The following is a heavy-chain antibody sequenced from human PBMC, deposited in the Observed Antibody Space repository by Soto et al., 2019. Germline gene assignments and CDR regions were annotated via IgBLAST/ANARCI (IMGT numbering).Heavy chain of an antibody. D-gene: IGHD2-21*02. Sequence: EVQLVESGGALVTPGRSLTLSCSTSGFTFGDYTMSWFRQAPGKGLEWLSFIRSQSYGGTTKYAASVNGRFTISRNDSRGIAYLHMNSLRTEDTAGYYCTRDWGLALVTAPFDFWGHGTLVTVSS. CDR2: IRSQSYGGTT. CDR1: GFTFGDYT. CDR3: TRDWGLALVTAPFDF. J-gene: IGHJ4*01. V-gene: IGHV3-49*05.